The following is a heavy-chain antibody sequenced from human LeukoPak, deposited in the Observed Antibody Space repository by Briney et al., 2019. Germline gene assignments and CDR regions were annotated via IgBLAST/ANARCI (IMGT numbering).Heavy chain of an antibody. D-gene: IGHD6-19*01. J-gene: IGHJ6*03. Sequence: ASVKVSCKASGGTFSGYAISWVRQAPGQGLEWMGWINPNSGGTNYAQKFQGRVTMTRDTSISTAYMELSRLRSDDTAVYYCARDQYSSGWSFYYYYYMDVWGKGTTVTVSS. CDR1: GGTFSGYA. V-gene: IGHV1-2*02. CDR2: INPNSGGT. CDR3: ARDQYSSGWSFYYYYYMDV.